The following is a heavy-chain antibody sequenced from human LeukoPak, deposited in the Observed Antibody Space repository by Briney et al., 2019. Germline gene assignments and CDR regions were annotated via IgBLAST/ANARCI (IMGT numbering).Heavy chain of an antibody. CDR1: GFTFSSYA. V-gene: IGHV3-23*01. CDR2: ISGSGGST. CDR3: AKDSYDYVWGSYRRLDY. D-gene: IGHD3-16*02. Sequence: GGSLRLSCAASGFTFSSYAMSWVRQAPGKGLEWVSAISGSGGSTYYADSVKGRFTVSRDNSKNTLYLQMNSLRAEDTAVYYCAKDSYDYVWGSYRRLDYWGQGTLVTVSS. J-gene: IGHJ4*02.